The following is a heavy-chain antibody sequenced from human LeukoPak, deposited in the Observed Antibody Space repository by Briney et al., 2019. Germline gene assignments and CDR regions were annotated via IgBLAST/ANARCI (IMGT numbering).Heavy chain of an antibody. CDR3: ARGTTH. CDR1: GYTFTDYY. Sequence: GASVKVSCKTSGYTFTDYYIHWVRQAPGQGLEWMGWINPKSGDTNYAQKFQGRVTMTRDTSINTAYMELSSLRSDDTAVFYGARGTTHWGQGTLITVSS. D-gene: IGHD1/OR15-1a*01. CDR2: INPKSGDT. V-gene: IGHV1-2*02. J-gene: IGHJ4*02.